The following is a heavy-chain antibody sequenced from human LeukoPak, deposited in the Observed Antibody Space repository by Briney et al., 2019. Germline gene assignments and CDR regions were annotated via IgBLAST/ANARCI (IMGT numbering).Heavy chain of an antibody. Sequence: PSETLSLTCAVYGGSFSGYYWSWIRQPPGKGLEWIGEINHSGSTNYNPSLRSRVTISVDTSKNQFSLKLSSVTAADTAVYYCARDTNSDYYDSSFAEWGQGTLVTVSS. CDR3: ARDTNSDYYDSSFAE. J-gene: IGHJ4*02. D-gene: IGHD3-22*01. V-gene: IGHV4-34*01. CDR2: INHSGST. CDR1: GGSFSGYY.